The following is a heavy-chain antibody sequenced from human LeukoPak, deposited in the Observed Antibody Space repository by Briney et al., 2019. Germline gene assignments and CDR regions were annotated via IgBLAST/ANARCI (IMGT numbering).Heavy chain of an antibody. CDR1: GFTFSSYA. Sequence: PGGSPRLSCSASGFTFSSYAMHWVRQAPGKGLEYVSAISSNGGSTYYADSVKGRFTISRDNSKNTLYLQMSSLRAEDTAVYYCALSSGWSALYWGQGTPVTVSS. CDR2: ISSNGGST. J-gene: IGHJ4*02. CDR3: ALSSGWSALY. V-gene: IGHV3-64D*09. D-gene: IGHD6-19*01.